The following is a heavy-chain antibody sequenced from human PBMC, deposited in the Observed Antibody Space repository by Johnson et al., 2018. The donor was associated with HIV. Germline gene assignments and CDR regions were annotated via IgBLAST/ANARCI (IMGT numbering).Heavy chain of an antibody. CDR1: GFTFSSYA. Sequence: VQLVESGGGVVQPGRSLRLSCAASGFTFSSYAMHWVRQAPGKGLEWVAVISYDGSNKYYAGSVKGRFTIFRDNSENTLYLQMNRLRAEDTAVYYCAKDRTNWGYDAFDLWGQGTLVTVSS. V-gene: IGHV3-30-3*02. J-gene: IGHJ3*01. CDR3: AKDRTNWGYDAFDL. D-gene: IGHD3-16*01. CDR2: ISYDGSNK.